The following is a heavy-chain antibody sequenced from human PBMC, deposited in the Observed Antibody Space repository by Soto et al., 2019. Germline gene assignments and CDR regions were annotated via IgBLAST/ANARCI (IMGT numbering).Heavy chain of an antibody. Sequence: SETLSFTCTISGGSISSYYWSWIRQPPGKGLEWIGCIYYTGSTNYNPSLKSRVTISVDTSKSQFSLRLNSVTAADTAVYYCARDVYDSRHNAYLDYWGQGMLVTVSS. J-gene: IGHJ4*02. V-gene: IGHV4-59*01. CDR2: IYYTGST. CDR1: GGSISSYY. D-gene: IGHD3-22*01. CDR3: ARDVYDSRHNAYLDY.